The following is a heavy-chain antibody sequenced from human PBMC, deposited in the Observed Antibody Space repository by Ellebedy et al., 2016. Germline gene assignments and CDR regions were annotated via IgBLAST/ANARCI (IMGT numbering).Heavy chain of an antibody. CDR2: ISGSGGST. V-gene: IGHV3-23*01. CDR1: GFSFSSYV. Sequence: GGSLRLXXAASGFSFSSYVMNWVRQAPGKGLEWVSVISGSGGSTYYADSVKGRFTISRDNTKNTLYLQMNSLRAEDTAVYYCARDISTSPQEVFGIDVWGQGTTVTVSS. J-gene: IGHJ6*02. D-gene: IGHD3-3*02. CDR3: ARDISTSPQEVFGIDV.